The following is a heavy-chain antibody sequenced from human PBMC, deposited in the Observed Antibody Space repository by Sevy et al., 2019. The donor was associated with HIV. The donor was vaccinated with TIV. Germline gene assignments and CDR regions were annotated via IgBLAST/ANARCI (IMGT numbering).Heavy chain of an antibody. V-gene: IGHV1-69*13. CDR1: GGTFSSYA. Sequence: ASVKVSCKASGGTFSSYAISWVRQAPGKGLEWMGGNSPLFGTPNYAQKFQGRVTISVDDSTTSTAYMELSGLRFEDTAVYYCASEAERYDSRAAFDMWGQGTMVTVSS. CDR3: ASEAERYDSRAAFDM. CDR2: NSPLFGTP. J-gene: IGHJ3*02. D-gene: IGHD3-22*01.